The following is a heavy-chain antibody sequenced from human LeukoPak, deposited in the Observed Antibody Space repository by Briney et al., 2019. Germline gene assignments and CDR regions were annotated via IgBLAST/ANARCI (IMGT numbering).Heavy chain of an antibody. CDR1: GFTFSNYG. J-gene: IGHJ4*02. V-gene: IGHV3-23*01. CDR3: AKEGAYSGWPFDH. D-gene: IGHD6-19*01. Sequence: GGSLRLSCAASGFTFSNYGMSWVRQTPGKGLEWVSAISGSGVNTYYADSVKGRFTISRDNSKSTLYLQMSRLRAEDTAAYYCAKEGAYSGWPFDHWGQGALVTVSS. CDR2: ISGSGVNT.